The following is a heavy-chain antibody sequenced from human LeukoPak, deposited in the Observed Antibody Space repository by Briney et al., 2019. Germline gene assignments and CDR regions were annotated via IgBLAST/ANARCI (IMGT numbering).Heavy chain of an antibody. CDR1: GYTFTSYG. CDR3: ARARGYSGYNPIDY. CDR2: INPNDGST. Sequence: ASVKVSCKASGYTFTSYGISWVRQAPGQGLEWMGTINPNDGSTNYAQNFQGRVTMTRDTSTNTFYMELSGLRSEDTALYFCARARGYSGYNPIDYWGQGTLVTVSS. V-gene: IGHV1-46*01. D-gene: IGHD5-12*01. J-gene: IGHJ4*02.